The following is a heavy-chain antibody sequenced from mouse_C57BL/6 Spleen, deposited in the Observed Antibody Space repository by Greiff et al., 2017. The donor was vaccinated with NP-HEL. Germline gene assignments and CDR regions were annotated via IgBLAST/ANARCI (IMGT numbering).Heavy chain of an antibody. V-gene: IGHV1-76*01. Sequence: QVQLKQSGAELVRPGASVKLSCKASGYTFTDYYINWVKQRPGQGLEWIARIYPGSGNTYYNEKFKGKATLTAEKSSSTAYMQLSSLTSEDSAVYFCARGGTTADYWGQGTTLTVSS. CDR1: GYTFTDYY. CDR2: IYPGSGNT. J-gene: IGHJ2*01. D-gene: IGHD1-2*01. CDR3: ARGGTTADY.